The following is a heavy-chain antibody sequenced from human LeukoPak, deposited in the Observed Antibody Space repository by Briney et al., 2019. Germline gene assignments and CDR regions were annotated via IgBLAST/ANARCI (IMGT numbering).Heavy chain of an antibody. CDR3: AREDPGPFDAFDT. CDR2: ISDSGGTT. Sequence: GGPLILCGAASVFIFAGYAMSWVRQAPGKGQEWVSGISDSGGTTYYADSVKGRFTISRDNSKNTLYLQMNSLRAEDTATYYCAREDPGPFDAFDTWGQGAKVTVSS. V-gene: IGHV3-23*01. J-gene: IGHJ3*02. CDR1: VFIFAGYA.